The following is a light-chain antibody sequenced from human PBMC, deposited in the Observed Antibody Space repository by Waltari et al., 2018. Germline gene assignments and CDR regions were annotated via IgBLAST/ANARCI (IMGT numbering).Light chain of an antibody. CDR2: DVT. J-gene: IGLJ2*01. CDR3: SSYTSSSTLA. CDR1: SSDVGAYNY. Sequence: QSALTQPASVSGSPGQSITISCTGTSSDVGAYNYVSWYQQHPGKAPKLMIYDVTNRLSGVSNRFSGSESDNTASLTGSGRQTEDEADYYCSSYTSSSTLAFGGGTKLTVL. V-gene: IGLV2-14*03.